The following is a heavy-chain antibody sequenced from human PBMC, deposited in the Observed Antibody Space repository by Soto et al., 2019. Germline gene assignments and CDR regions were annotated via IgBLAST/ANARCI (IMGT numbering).Heavy chain of an antibody. Sequence: SETLSLTCAVYGGSFSGYYWSWIRQPPGKGLEWIGEINHSGSTNYNPSLKSRVTISVDTSKNQFSLKLSSVTAADTAVYYCARRVRTVTNFDYWGQGTLVTVSS. V-gene: IGHV4-34*01. J-gene: IGHJ4*02. CDR2: INHSGST. CDR1: GGSFSGYY. D-gene: IGHD4-4*01. CDR3: ARRVRTVTNFDY.